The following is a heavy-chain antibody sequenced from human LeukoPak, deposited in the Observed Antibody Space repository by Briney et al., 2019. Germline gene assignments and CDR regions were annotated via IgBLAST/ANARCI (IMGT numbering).Heavy chain of an antibody. Sequence: SETLSLTCTVSGGSISSYYWSWIRQPPGKGLEWIGYIYYSGSTNYNPSLKSRVTISVDTSKNQFSLKLSSVTAADTAVYYCARGGAYYYDSSGPHFDYWGQGTLVTVSS. CDR2: IYYSGST. V-gene: IGHV4-59*08. CDR3: ARGGAYYYDSSGPHFDY. CDR1: GGSISSYY. J-gene: IGHJ4*02. D-gene: IGHD3-22*01.